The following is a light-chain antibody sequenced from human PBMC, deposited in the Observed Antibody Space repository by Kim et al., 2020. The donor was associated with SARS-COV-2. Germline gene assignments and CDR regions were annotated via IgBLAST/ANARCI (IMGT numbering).Light chain of an antibody. J-gene: IGLJ1*01. CDR1: KLGDRY. CDR2: QDT. Sequence: SYELTQPPSVTVSPGQTASITCSGDKLGDRYACWYQQKPGQSPVLVIYQDTKRPTGIPERFSGSNSGNTATLTISGTQAMDEADYYRQAWDRSSYVFGTG. V-gene: IGLV3-1*01. CDR3: QAWDRSSYV.